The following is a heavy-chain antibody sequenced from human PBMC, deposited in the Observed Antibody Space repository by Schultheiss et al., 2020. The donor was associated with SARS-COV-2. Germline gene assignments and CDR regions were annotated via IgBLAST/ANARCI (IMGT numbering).Heavy chain of an antibody. CDR1: GGSFSGYY. D-gene: IGHD4-17*01. CDR3: ARDRYYGDYVVYGMDV. J-gene: IGHJ6*02. Sequence: SETLSLTCAVYGGSFSGYYWSWIRQPPGKGLEWIGEINHSGSTNYNPSLKSRVTISVDTSKNQFSLKLSSVTAADTAVYYCARDRYYGDYVVYGMDVWGQGTTVTVSS. CDR2: INHSGST. V-gene: IGHV4-34*01.